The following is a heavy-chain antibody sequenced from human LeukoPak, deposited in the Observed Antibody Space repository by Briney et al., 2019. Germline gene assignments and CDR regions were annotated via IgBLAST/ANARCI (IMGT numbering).Heavy chain of an antibody. Sequence: GGSLRLSCAASGFTFSRYCMTWVRQAPGKGLEWVANIKQDGSEECYVDSVKGRFTISRDNAKNSLYLQMNSVRSEDTAVYYCARGGVVAGGLDYWGQGTRVTVSS. CDR2: IKQDGSEE. D-gene: IGHD2-15*01. CDR3: ARGGVVAGGLDY. V-gene: IGHV3-7*03. J-gene: IGHJ4*02. CDR1: GFTFSRYC.